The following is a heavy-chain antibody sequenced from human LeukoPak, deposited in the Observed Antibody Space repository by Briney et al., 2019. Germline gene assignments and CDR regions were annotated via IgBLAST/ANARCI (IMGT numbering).Heavy chain of an antibody. D-gene: IGHD2-21*01. CDR3: ARDLIRSGT. CDR2: ISSSNSYI. J-gene: IGHJ5*02. Sequence: PGGSLRLSCAASGFTFSSYSMNWVRQAPGKGLEWVSYISSSNSYIYYAGSVKGRFTISRDNAKNSLYLQMNSLRAEDTAVYYCARDLIRSGTWGQGTLVTGSS. CDR1: GFTFSSYS. V-gene: IGHV3-21*01.